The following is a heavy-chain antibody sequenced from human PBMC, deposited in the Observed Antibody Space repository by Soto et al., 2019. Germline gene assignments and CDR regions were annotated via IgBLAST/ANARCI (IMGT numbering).Heavy chain of an antibody. Sequence: AGGSLRLSCAASGFTFSNNRMSWVRQVPGKGLEWVANIRRDGTVQYYVDSVKGRFTVSRDNAKNSLFLQMNSLRAEDTAVYYCARMIGYGGGGYGMDVWGQGTTVTVSS. D-gene: IGHD5-18*01. CDR3: ARMIGYGGGGYGMDV. J-gene: IGHJ6*02. CDR1: GFTFSNNR. V-gene: IGHV3-7*01. CDR2: IRRDGTVQ.